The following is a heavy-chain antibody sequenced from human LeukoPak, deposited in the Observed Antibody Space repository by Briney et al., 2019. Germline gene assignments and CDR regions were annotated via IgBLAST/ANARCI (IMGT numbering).Heavy chain of an antibody. D-gene: IGHD6-13*01. J-gene: IGHJ4*02. CDR3: ARGQRYSSSWYPFDY. V-gene: IGHV4-34*01. Sequence: PSETLSLTCAVYGGSFSGYYWSWIRQPPGKVLEWIGEINHSGSTNYNPSLKSRVTISVDTSKNQFSLKLSSVTAADTAVYYCARGQRYSSSWYPFDYWGQGTLVTVSS. CDR2: INHSGST. CDR1: GGSFSGYY.